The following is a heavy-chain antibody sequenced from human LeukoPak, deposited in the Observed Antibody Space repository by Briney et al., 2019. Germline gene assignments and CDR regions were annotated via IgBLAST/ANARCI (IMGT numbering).Heavy chain of an antibody. Sequence: PSETLSLTCTVSGGSISSSSYHWGSIRQPPGKGPEWIGSIDYSGSTYYNPSLKSRITISVDTSKIQFSLKLSSVTAADTAVYYCARMPVTTDAFDIWGQGTMVTVSS. J-gene: IGHJ3*02. CDR2: IDYSGST. CDR3: ARMPVTTDAFDI. CDR1: GGSISSSSYH. D-gene: IGHD4-17*01. V-gene: IGHV4-39*07.